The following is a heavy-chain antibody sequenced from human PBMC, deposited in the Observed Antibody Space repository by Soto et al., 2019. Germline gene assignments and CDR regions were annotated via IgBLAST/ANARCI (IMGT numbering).Heavy chain of an antibody. CDR2: IYPTNSDT. CDR3: ARRFDYVWGNYRYTLFDK. D-gene: IGHD3-16*02. CDR1: GYSFISSW. J-gene: IGHJ4*02. Sequence: GESLKISCKASGYSFISSWIGWVRQTPDKGLEWMGIIYPTNSDTKYSPSFQGQVTISADKSINTAYLQWNSLEASDTAIYYCARRFDYVWGNYRYTLFDKWGQGTLVTVSS. V-gene: IGHV5-51*01.